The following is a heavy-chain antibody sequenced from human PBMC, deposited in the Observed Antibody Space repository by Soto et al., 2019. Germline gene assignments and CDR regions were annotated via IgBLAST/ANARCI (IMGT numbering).Heavy chain of an antibody. D-gene: IGHD3-22*01. CDR2: IYYSGST. CDR3: ARGYDYDSGGYLLDY. Sequence: ETLSLTCAVYGGSFSGYYWSWIRQPPGKGLEWIGHIYYSGSTYYNPSLKSRVTISLDMSKNQFSLKLTSVSAADTAVYYCARGYDYDSGGYLLDYWGQGTLVTVYS. CDR1: GGSFSGYY. V-gene: IGHV4-34*01. J-gene: IGHJ4*02.